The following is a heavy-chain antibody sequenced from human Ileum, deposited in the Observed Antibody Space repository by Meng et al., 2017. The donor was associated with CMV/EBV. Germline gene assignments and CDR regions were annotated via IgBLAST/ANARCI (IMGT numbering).Heavy chain of an antibody. V-gene: IGHV1-2*02. Sequence: QVKLVQSRAKVKKTGAPVKVSCKASGSTFTAYYMLWVRLAPGQGLEWIGWINPNSGGKKYAQKFQGRATMTRDTSISTAYMELTSLRSDDTAVYYCVWRMVRGVRFDPWGQGTLVTVSS. CDR3: VWRMVRGVRFDP. J-gene: IGHJ5*02. D-gene: IGHD3-10*01. CDR2: INPNSGGK. CDR1: GSTFTAYY.